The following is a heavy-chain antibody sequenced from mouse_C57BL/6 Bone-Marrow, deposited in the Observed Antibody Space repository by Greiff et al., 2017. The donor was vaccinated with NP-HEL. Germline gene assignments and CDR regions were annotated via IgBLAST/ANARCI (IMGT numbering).Heavy chain of an antibody. CDR2: IYPGSGST. CDR1: GYTFTSYW. V-gene: IGHV1-55*01. CDR3: ERWGLGGFAY. D-gene: IGHD2-4*01. Sequence: QVQLKQPGAELVKPGASVKMSCKASGYTFTSYWITWVKQRPGQGLEWIGDIYPGSGSTNYNEKFKSKATLTVDTSSSTAYMQLSSLTCEASAVYYCERWGLGGFAYWGQGTLVTVSA. J-gene: IGHJ3*01.